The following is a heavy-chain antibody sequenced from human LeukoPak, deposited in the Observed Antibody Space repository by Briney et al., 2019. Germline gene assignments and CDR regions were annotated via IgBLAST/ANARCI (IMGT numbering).Heavy chain of an antibody. CDR2: IGGRDGVA. D-gene: IGHD3-9*01. V-gene: IGHV3-23*01. Sequence: GGSLRLSCAASGFIFSNYAMSCVRQARGQGLEWGSAIGGRDGVAYYADSVKGRFTVSRDDPKNTLYLQMNTLRVKDTAVYYCAKWGDYDILTGYYDSDYWGHGTLVTVSS. J-gene: IGHJ4*01. CDR3: AKWGDYDILTGYYDSDY. CDR1: GFIFSNYA.